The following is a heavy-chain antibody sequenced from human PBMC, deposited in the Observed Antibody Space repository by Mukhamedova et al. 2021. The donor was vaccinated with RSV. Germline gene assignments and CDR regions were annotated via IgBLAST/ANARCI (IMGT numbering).Heavy chain of an antibody. J-gene: IGHJ3*02. V-gene: IGHV3-21*01. Sequence: VRQAPGKGLEWVSSISSSSSYIYYADSVKGRFTISRDNAKNSLYLQMNSLRAEDTAVYYCARETPALRHFDWQGADALDISG. CDR3: ARETPALRHFDWQGADALDI. D-gene: IGHD3-9*01. CDR2: ISSSSSYI.